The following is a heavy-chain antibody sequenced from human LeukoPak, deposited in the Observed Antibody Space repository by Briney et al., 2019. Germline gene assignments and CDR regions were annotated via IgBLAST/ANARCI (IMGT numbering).Heavy chain of an antibody. J-gene: IGHJ4*02. CDR3: ARSSGSGSYLSDY. Sequence: GESLKISCKGSGYSFTTYWIGWVRQMPGKGLEWMGIIYPGDSDTRYSPSFQGQITISADKSISTAYLQWNSLKASDTAMYYCARSSGSGSYLSDYWGQGTLVTVSS. D-gene: IGHD3-10*01. CDR1: GYSFTTYW. V-gene: IGHV5-51*01. CDR2: IYPGDSDT.